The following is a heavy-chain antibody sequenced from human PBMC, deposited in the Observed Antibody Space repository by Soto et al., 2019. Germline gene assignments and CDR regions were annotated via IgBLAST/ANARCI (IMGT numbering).Heavy chain of an antibody. V-gene: IGHV1-18*01. Sequence: QVQLVQSGPEMKEPGASVKVSCKASNYYFRDYGFSWVRQAPGQGLEWMGWIIPYKGDTNYAQKFQGRLTLTTDSSTNTAYMELRSLRSDDTAMYSCASDFPPYGPTYSVGVARFDYWGQGTLVTVSS. CDR3: ASDFPPYGPTYSVGVARFDY. CDR1: NYYFRDYG. D-gene: IGHD3-16*01. CDR2: IIPYKGDT. J-gene: IGHJ4*02.